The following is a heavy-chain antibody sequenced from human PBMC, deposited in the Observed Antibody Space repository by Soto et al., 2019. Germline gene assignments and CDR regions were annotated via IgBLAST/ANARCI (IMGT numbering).Heavy chain of an antibody. CDR3: ATTVTTVDY. V-gene: IGHV3-48*03. Sequence: GGSLRLSCAASGFSFSGYGMNWVRQAPGKGLEWISYISSSGSLIYYADSLKGRLTISRDNAKNSLYLQMNSLRAEDTAVYYCATTVTTVDYWGQGTLVTVSS. D-gene: IGHD4-17*01. CDR1: GFSFSGYG. CDR2: ISSSGSLI. J-gene: IGHJ4*02.